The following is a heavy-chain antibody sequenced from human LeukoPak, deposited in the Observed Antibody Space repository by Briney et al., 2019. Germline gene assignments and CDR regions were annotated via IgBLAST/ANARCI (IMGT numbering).Heavy chain of an antibody. J-gene: IGHJ4*02. D-gene: IGHD3-22*01. Sequence: GGSLRLSCAASGFTFDDYAMYWVRQAPGKGLEWVSGISWNSGSIGYADSVKGRFTISRDNAKNSLYLQMNSLRAEDTALYYCAKDKWRYYDSSGYLEYWGQGTLVTVSS. CDR2: ISWNSGSI. V-gene: IGHV3-9*01. CDR3: AKDKWRYYDSSGYLEY. CDR1: GFTFDDYA.